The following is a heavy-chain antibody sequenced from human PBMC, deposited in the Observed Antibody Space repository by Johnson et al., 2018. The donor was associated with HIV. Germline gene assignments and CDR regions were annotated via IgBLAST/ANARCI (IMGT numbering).Heavy chain of an antibody. Sequence: QVQLVESGGGVVQPGRSLRLSCAASGFTFSSYALHWVRQAPGEGLEWVAVISFDGNNTSYADSLKGRFTISRNNSKNTRYLQMNNLRAEDKAIYYSSRGRKDIAAVDGLDNDGFDTWGQGTTVTVSS. CDR1: GFTFSSYA. CDR2: ISFDGNNT. V-gene: IGHV3-30*04. J-gene: IGHJ3*02. CDR3: SRGRKDIAAVDGLDNDGFDT. D-gene: IGHD6-13*01.